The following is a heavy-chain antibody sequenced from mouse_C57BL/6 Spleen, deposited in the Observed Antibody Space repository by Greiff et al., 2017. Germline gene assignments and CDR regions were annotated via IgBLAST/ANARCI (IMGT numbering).Heavy chain of an antibody. CDR3: TRTTVVATGYFDV. CDR1: GFNIKDDY. CDR2: IDPENGDT. V-gene: IGHV14-4*01. Sequence: EVQLQQSGAELVRPGASVKLSCTASGFNIKDDYMHWVKQRPEQGLEWIGWIDPENGDTAYASKFQGKATITTDTSSNTAYLQLSSLTSEDPAVYYCTRTTVVATGYFDVWGTGTTVTVSS. J-gene: IGHJ1*03. D-gene: IGHD1-1*01.